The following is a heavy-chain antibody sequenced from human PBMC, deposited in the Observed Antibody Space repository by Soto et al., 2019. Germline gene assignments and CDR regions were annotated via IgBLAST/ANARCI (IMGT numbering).Heavy chain of an antibody. Sequence: PTETLSLTXTVSGGSISSGGYYWSWIRQHPGEGLEWIGYIYYSGSTYFNPSLKSRVTISVDTSKNQFSLKLSSVTAADTAVYYCAREIVVVPAAIGLFDYWGQGTLVTVSS. CDR3: AREIVVVPAAIGLFDY. CDR2: IYYSGST. CDR1: GGSISSGGYY. J-gene: IGHJ4*02. D-gene: IGHD2-2*01. V-gene: IGHV4-31*02.